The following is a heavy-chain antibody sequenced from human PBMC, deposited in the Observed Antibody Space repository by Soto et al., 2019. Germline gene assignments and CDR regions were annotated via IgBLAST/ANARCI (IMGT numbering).Heavy chain of an antibody. CDR2: IYTDDST. Sequence: EMQLVESGGGLVPPGGSLRLSCTASGFTVSRNYMSWVRQAPGKGLEWVSIIYTDDSTFYADSVKGRFTISRHNSKNTLYLQMNSLRPEDTAVYYCARDLTAAGTGWFDPWGQGTLVTVSS. D-gene: IGHD6-13*01. V-gene: IGHV3-53*04. J-gene: IGHJ5*02. CDR3: ARDLTAAGTGWFDP. CDR1: GFTVSRNY.